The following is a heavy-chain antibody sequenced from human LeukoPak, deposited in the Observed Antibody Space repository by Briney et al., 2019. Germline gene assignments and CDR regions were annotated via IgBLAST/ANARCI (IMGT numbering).Heavy chain of an antibody. Sequence: GGSLRLSCAASGFTFSSYEMNWVRQAPGKGLEWVSYISSSGSTIYYADSVKGRFTISRDNAKNSLYLQMNSLRAEDTAVYYCARGGYSDHYFDYWGQGTLVTVSS. V-gene: IGHV3-48*03. CDR1: GFTFSSYE. J-gene: IGHJ4*02. CDR3: ARGGYSDHYFDY. CDR2: ISSSGSTI. D-gene: IGHD6-13*01.